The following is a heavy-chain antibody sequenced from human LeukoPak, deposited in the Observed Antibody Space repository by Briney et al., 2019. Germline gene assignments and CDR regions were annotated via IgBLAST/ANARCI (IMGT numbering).Heavy chain of an antibody. CDR2: ITANGDAT. Sequence: QTGGSLRLSCVGSGFIFSSYAVTWVRQAPGKGLEWVSSITANGDATYYADSVKGRFTISRDNSKNTLYLQMSSLRAEDTAVYYCATFGVIVRNDYYDYWGQGALVAVSS. CDR1: GFIFSSYA. D-gene: IGHD3-3*01. CDR3: ATFGVIVRNDYYDY. J-gene: IGHJ4*02. V-gene: IGHV3-23*01.